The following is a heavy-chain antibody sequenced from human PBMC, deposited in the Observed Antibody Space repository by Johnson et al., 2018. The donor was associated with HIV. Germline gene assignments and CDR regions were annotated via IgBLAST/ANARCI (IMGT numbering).Heavy chain of an antibody. J-gene: IGHJ3*02. CDR2: ISYDGSNK. Sequence: QVQLVEYGGGVVQPGRSLRLSCAASGFTFSSYAMHWVRQAPGKGLEWVAVISYDGSNKYYADSVKGRFTISRDNSKNTLYLQMNSLRAEDTAVYYCARDGGYSYGDAFDIWGKGTMVTVSS. V-gene: IGHV3-30-3*01. CDR1: GFTFSSYA. D-gene: IGHD5-18*01. CDR3: ARDGGYSYGDAFDI.